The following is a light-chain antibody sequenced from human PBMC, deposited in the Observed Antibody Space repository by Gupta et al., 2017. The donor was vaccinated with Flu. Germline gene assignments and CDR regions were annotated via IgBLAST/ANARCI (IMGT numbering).Light chain of an antibody. J-gene: IGKJ1*01. CDR2: GAG. CDR3: QQRVSDPGT. Sequence: PSALAASIGDRVVITCRASHEIDYYLNWYQQKPGRAPSLLIFGAGSVQTGVPSRFSGNGSGTNFTLAISGLQREDFSTYYCQQRVSDPGTFGEGTTVEV. V-gene: IGKV1-39*01. CDR1: HEIDYY.